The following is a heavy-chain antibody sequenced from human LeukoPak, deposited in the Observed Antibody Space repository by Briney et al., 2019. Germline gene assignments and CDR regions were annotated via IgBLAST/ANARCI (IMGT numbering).Heavy chain of an antibody. CDR1: GFTFSTYN. CDR3: ARDIEVAAAGYYYYYYMDV. J-gene: IGHJ6*03. Sequence: GGSLRLSCAASGFTFSTYNMNWVRQAPGKGLEWVSSITSSSSYTFYADSVKGRFTISRDNAKNSLYLQMNSLRAEDTAVYYCARDIEVAAAGYYYYYYMDVWGKGTTVTVSS. V-gene: IGHV3-21*01. D-gene: IGHD6-13*01. CDR2: ITSSSSYT.